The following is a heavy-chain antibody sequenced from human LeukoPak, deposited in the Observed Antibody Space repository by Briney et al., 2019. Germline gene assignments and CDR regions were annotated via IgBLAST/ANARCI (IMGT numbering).Heavy chain of an antibody. D-gene: IGHD4-17*01. Sequence: PGGSLRLSCAASGFTFSYYAIHWVRQAPGKGLEWVAFIRSDESNKYYADSVKGRFTISRDNSKNTLYLQMNSLRAEDTAVYYCAKDLTTVTSQSDYWGQGTLVTVSS. J-gene: IGHJ4*02. V-gene: IGHV3-30*02. CDR3: AKDLTTVTSQSDY. CDR1: GFTFSYYA. CDR2: IRSDESNK.